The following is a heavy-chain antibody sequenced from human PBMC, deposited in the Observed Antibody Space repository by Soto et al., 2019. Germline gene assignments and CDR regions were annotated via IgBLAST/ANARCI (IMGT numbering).Heavy chain of an antibody. CDR2: ISGSGGST. CDR3: AKALRDYGDQKAY. CDR1: GFTFSSYA. D-gene: IGHD4-17*01. Sequence: EVQLLETGGGLVQPGGSLRLSCAASGFTFSSYAMSWVRQAPGKGLEWVSAISGSGGSTYYADSVKGRFTISRDNSKNTLYLQMNSLRAEDTAVYYCAKALRDYGDQKAYWGQGTLVTVSS. J-gene: IGHJ4*02. V-gene: IGHV3-23*01.